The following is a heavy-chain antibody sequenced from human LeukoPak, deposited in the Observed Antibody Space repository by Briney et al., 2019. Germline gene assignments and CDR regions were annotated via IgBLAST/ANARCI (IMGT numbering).Heavy chain of an antibody. CDR2: IKEDGSEK. V-gene: IGHV3-7*01. Sequence: GGSLRLSCAASGFTFSSYWMSWVRQAPGKGLEWVANIKEDGSEKYYVVSVKGRFTISRDNAKNSLYLQMNSLRAEDTAVYYCARRGYCSGGSCWHFDYWGQGTLVTVSS. D-gene: IGHD2-15*01. CDR3: ARRGYCSGGSCWHFDY. J-gene: IGHJ4*02. CDR1: GFTFSSYW.